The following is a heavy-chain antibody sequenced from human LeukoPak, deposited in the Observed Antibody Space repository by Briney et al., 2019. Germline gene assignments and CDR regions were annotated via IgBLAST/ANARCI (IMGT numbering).Heavy chain of an antibody. CDR2: INAGNGNT. Sequence: GASVKVSCKASGYTFTSYAMHWVRQAPGQRLEWMGWINAGNGNTKYSQKFQGRVTITRDTSASTAYMELSSLRSEDTAVYYCARDKGRSSSWYIDFPFDYWGQGTLVTVSS. J-gene: IGHJ4*02. CDR1: GYTFTSYA. CDR3: ARDKGRSSSWYIDFPFDY. V-gene: IGHV1-3*01. D-gene: IGHD6-13*01.